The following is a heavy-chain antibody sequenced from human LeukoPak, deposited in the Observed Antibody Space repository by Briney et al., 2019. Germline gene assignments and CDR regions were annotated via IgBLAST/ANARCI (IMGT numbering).Heavy chain of an antibody. J-gene: IGHJ4*02. Sequence: GGSLRRSCAAAGVTFSSYWRHWVRQAPGKGLGWLSRINSDGSSTSHSDSVKGRCTISNDNAKNTLYLQMNSLRAEDTAVYYCARDPDCGGDTLFDYWGQGTLVTVSS. V-gene: IGHV3-74*01. D-gene: IGHD4-23*01. CDR3: ARDPDCGGDTLFDY. CDR1: GVTFSSYW. CDR2: INSDGSST.